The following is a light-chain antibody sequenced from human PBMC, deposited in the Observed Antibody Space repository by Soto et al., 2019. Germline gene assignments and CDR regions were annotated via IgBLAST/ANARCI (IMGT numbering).Light chain of an antibody. CDR3: LLYYGGAQLI. V-gene: IGLV7-43*01. CDR1: TGAVTGGYY. Sequence: QAVVTQEPSLTVSPGGTVTLTCASSTGAVTGGYYPNWFQRKPGQAPRPLIYSTSNKHSWTPARFSGSLLGGKAALTLSGVQPEDEAAYYCLLYYGGAQLIFGGGTKLTVL. CDR2: STS. J-gene: IGLJ2*01.